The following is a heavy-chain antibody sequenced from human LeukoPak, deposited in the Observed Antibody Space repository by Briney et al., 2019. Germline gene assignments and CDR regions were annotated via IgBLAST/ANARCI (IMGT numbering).Heavy chain of an antibody. CDR2: ISSSGSTI. D-gene: IGHD6-19*01. Sequence: GGSLRLSCAASGFTFSSYEMNWIRQAPGKGLEWVSYISSSGSTIYYADSVKGRFTISRDNAKNSLYLQMNSLRAEDTALYYCARVSDISVAAYFDYWGQGTRVTVSS. CDR3: ARVSDISVAAYFDY. J-gene: IGHJ4*02. CDR1: GFTFSSYE. V-gene: IGHV3-48*03.